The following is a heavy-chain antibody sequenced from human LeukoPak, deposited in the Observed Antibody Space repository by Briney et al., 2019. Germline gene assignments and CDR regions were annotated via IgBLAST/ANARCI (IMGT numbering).Heavy chain of an antibody. CDR1: GYTFTGYY. J-gene: IGHJ5*02. CDR3: AREGGIAAADEGWFDP. CDR2: INPSAGST. Sequence: ASVTVSCKASGYTFTGYYMHWVRQAPGQGLEWMGIINPSAGSTRYAQKFQGRVTMTRDTSTSTVYMELSSLRSEDTAVYYCAREGGIAAADEGWFDPWGQGTLVTVSS. D-gene: IGHD6-13*01. V-gene: IGHV1-46*01.